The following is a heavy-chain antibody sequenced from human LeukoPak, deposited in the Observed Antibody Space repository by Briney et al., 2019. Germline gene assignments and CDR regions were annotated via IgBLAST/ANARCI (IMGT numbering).Heavy chain of an antibody. Sequence: GGSLRLSCAASGFTFSTYRMHWVRQAPGKGLVWVSRIDSDGGSTIYADSVKGRFTISRDTAKNTLYLQMNSLRAEDTAVYYCARDLNWAFDYWGQGTLVTVSS. CDR1: GFTFSTYR. J-gene: IGHJ4*02. D-gene: IGHD7-27*01. CDR3: ARDLNWAFDY. CDR2: IDSDGGST. V-gene: IGHV3-74*01.